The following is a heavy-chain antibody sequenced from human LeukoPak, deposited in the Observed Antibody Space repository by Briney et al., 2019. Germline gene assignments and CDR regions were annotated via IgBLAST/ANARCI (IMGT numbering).Heavy chain of an antibody. V-gene: IGHV3-74*01. CDR3: APNYDIPYYGMDV. Sequence: GGSLRLSCAASGFTFSSYWMHWVRQAPGKGLVWVSRINSDGSSTSYADSVKGRFTISRGNAKNTLYLQMNSLRAEDTAVYYCAPNYDIPYYGMDVWGQGTTVTVSS. D-gene: IGHD3-9*01. J-gene: IGHJ6*02. CDR2: INSDGSST. CDR1: GFTFSSYW.